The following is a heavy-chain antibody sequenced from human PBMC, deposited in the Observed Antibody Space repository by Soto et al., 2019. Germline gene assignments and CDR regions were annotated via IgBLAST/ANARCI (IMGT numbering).Heavy chain of an antibody. CDR2: IYYSGST. J-gene: IGHJ3*02. V-gene: IGHV4-59*01. D-gene: IGHD1-26*01. CDR3: AREVGSRGFDAFDI. Sequence: SETLSLTCTVSGGSISSYYWSWIRQPPGKGLEWIGYIYYSGSTNYNPSLKSRVTISVDTSKNQFSLKLSSVTAADTAAYYCAREVGSRGFDAFDIWGQGTMVTVSS. CDR1: GGSISSYY.